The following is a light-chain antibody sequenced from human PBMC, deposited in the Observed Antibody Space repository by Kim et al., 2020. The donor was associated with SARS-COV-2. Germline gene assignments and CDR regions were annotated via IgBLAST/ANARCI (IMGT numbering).Light chain of an antibody. CDR2: GAS. V-gene: IGKV3-20*01. J-gene: IGKJ2*01. CDR3: QRYGTTPRP. Sequence: WSPGERASLSCRASQTIRNSYLAWYQQKPGQAPRLLIYGASTRATGIPDRFSGSGSETDFTLTISRLEPEDFAVYYCQRYGTTPRPFGQGTKLEI. CDR1: QTIRNSY.